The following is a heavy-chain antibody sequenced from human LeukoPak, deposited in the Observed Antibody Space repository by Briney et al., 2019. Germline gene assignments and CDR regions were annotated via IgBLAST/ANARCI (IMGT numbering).Heavy chain of an antibody. V-gene: IGHV4-59*01. Sequence: SSETLSLTCTVSGGSISSFYWSWIRQPPGKGLEWIGYIYYSGGTNYNPSLKSRVTISVDTSKNQFSLKLSSVTAADTAVYYCARMKPDKYYYYGLDVWGQGTTVTVSS. J-gene: IGHJ6*02. D-gene: IGHD3-9*01. CDR3: ARMKPDKYYYYGLDV. CDR2: IYYSGGT. CDR1: GGSISSFY.